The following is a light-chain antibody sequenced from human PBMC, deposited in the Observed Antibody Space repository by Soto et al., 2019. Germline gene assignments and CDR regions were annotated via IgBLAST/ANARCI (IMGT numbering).Light chain of an antibody. J-gene: IGKJ4*01. Sequence: EIVLTQSPGTLSLSPGERATLSCWASQSVTSRYLAWYQQKPGQTPRLLIYDTSARATGVPARFSGSRSGPEFTLTINSLQSEDFAIYYCQRYNNWPLTFGGGTKVESK. CDR2: DTS. V-gene: IGKV3-15*01. CDR1: QSVTSRY. CDR3: QRYNNWPLT.